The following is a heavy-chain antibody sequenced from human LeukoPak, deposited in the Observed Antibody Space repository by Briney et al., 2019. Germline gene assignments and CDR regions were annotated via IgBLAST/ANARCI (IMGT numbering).Heavy chain of an antibody. D-gene: IGHD1-26*01. CDR1: GFTFSSYG. CDR2: ISGSGGST. J-gene: IGHJ4*02. Sequence: PGGSLRLSCAASGFTFSSYGMSWVRQAPGKGLEWVSAISGSGGSTYYADSVKGRFTISRDNSKNTLYLQMNSLRAEGTAVYYCAKDLRSSADSKMGAADYWGQGTLVTVSS. V-gene: IGHV3-23*01. CDR3: AKDLRSSADSKMGAADY.